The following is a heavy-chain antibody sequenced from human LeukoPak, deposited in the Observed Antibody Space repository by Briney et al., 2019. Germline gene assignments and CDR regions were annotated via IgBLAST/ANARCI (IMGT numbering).Heavy chain of an antibody. CDR2: IDTNTGNP. CDR3: ARNRISHHMDV. J-gene: IGHJ6*03. V-gene: IGHV7-4-1*02. Sequence: ASVKVSCKASGGTFTIYAVTWVRQAPGQGLECMGWIDTNTGNPTYAQGFTGRFVFSLDTSVSTAYLQISSLKAEDTAVYYCARNRISHHMDVWGKGTTVTVSS. CDR1: GGTFTIYA. D-gene: IGHD2-15*01.